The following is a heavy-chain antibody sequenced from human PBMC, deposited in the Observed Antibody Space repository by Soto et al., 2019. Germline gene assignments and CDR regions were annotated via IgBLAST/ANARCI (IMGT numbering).Heavy chain of an antibody. Sequence: QVNLVQSGAEVRKPGASVKVSCKGSGYTFTSYGIAWVRQAPGQGLEWLGWISAHNDHTNYAQKAQGRVTVTRDTSTSTAYMELPNLRSDDTAVYYWARGRYGDYWGQGALVTVSS. V-gene: IGHV1-18*01. D-gene: IGHD1-1*01. J-gene: IGHJ4*02. CDR2: ISAHNDHT. CDR1: GYTFTSYG. CDR3: ARGRYGDY.